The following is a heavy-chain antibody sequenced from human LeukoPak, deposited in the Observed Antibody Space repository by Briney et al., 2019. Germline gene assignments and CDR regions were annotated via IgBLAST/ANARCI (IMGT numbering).Heavy chain of an antibody. J-gene: IGHJ5*02. D-gene: IGHD2-2*01. CDR1: GDSISSSNYY. CDR2: IDYSGST. Sequence: SETLSLTCTVSGDSISSSNYYWGWIRQPPGKGLEWIGSIDYSGSTYYNPSLKSRVTISVDTSKNQFSLKLISVTAADTAVYYCTREQLGYCSSTSCTALTFDPWGQGTLVTVSS. CDR3: TREQLGYCSSTSCTALTFDP. V-gene: IGHV4-39*01.